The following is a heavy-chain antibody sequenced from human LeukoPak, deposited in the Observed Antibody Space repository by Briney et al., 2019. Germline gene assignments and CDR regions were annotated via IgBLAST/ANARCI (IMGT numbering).Heavy chain of an antibody. CDR1: GGSISSSSYY. V-gene: IGHV4-39*07. CDR3: ARDTQMDIVLMVYASPPYVGFDP. D-gene: IGHD2-8*01. Sequence: PETLSLTCTVSGGSISSSSYYWGWIRQPPGKGLEWIGSIYYSGSTYYNPSLKSRVTISVDTSKNQFSLKLSSVTAADTAVYYCARDTQMDIVLMVYASPPYVGFDPWGQGTLVTVSS. J-gene: IGHJ5*02. CDR2: IYYSGST.